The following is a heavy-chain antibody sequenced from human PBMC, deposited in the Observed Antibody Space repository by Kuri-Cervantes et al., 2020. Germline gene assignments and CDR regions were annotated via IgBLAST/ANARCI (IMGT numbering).Heavy chain of an antibody. J-gene: IGHJ4*02. D-gene: IGHD6-19*01. CDR3: AKDTRLYSSYYYFDY. CDR1: GFTVSSNY. CDR2: ISGTGSST. V-gene: IGHV3-23*01. Sequence: GESLKISWAASGFTVSSNYMTWVRQAPGKGLEWVSAISGTGSSTHYVDSMKGRFIISRDNFKNALYLQMNSLRAEDTAVYYCAKDTRLYSSYYYFDYWGQGTLVTVSS.